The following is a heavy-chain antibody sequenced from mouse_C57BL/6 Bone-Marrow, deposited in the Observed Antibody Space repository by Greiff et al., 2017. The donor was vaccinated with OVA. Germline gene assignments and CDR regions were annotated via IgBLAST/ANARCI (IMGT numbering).Heavy chain of an antibody. CDR3: AKKGGYYYAMDD. Sequence: VQLQESGPGLVQPSQSLSITCTVSGFSLTSYGVHWVRQSPGKGLEWLGVIWRGGSTDYNAAFMSRLSITKDNSKSQVFFKMNSLQADDTAIYYCAKKGGYYYAMDDWGQGTSVTVSS. CDR2: IWRGGST. CDR1: GFSLTSYG. J-gene: IGHJ4*01. V-gene: IGHV2-5*01.